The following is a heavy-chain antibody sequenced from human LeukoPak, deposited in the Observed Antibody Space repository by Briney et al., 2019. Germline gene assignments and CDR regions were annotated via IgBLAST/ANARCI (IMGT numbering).Heavy chain of an antibody. CDR3: ARTTYYYDSSGYSTN. CDR2: IKQDGNEK. V-gene: IGHV3-7*05. CDR1: GFTFSNYW. D-gene: IGHD3-22*01. Sequence: GGSLRLSCAASGFTFSNYWMSWVRQAPGKGLEWVANIKQDGNEKYYVDSVKGRFTISRDNAKNSLYLQVNSLRAEDTAVYYCARTTYYYDSSGYSTNWGQGTLVTVSS. J-gene: IGHJ4*02.